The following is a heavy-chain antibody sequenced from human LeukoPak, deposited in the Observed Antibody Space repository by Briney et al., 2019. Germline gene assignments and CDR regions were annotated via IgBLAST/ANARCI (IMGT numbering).Heavy chain of an antibody. CDR1: GFSLSTSGVG. D-gene: IGHD3-10*01. CDR2: IYWDDDK. J-gene: IGHJ4*02. Sequence: ESGPTLVKPAQTLTLTCTFSGFSLSTSGVGVGWIRQPPGRALEWLALIYWDDDKRYSPSLKSRLTITKDTSKNQVVLTMTNMDPVDTATYYCAHTLWFGEPRSYGPFDYWGQGTLVTVSS. V-gene: IGHV2-5*02. CDR3: AHTLWFGEPRSYGPFDY.